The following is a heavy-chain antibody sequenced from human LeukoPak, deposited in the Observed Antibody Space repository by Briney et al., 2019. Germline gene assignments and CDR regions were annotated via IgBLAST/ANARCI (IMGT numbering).Heavy chain of an antibody. CDR2: IYHSGDT. J-gene: IGHJ6*02. Sequence: SETLSLTCGVSGGFIRSSGYSWSWIRQSPGMGLEWIGNIYHSGDTYYNPSLKNRLTISVDRLKNQFSLRLTPVTAADTAVYYCVRGSSVTMVRGVIVTYGLDVWGQGTTVTVSS. CDR1: GGFIRSSGYS. D-gene: IGHD3-10*01. CDR3: VRGSSVTMVRGVIVTYGLDV. V-gene: IGHV4-30-2*06.